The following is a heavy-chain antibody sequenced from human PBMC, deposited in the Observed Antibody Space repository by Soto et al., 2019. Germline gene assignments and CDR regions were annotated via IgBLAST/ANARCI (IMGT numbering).Heavy chain of an antibody. Sequence: GESLKISCKGSGYRFTSYWISWVRQMPGKGLEWMGRIDPSDSYTNYSPSFQGHVTISADKSISTAYLQWSSLKASDTAMYYCAYSTVTTDYYYYYGMDVWGQGTTVTAP. D-gene: IGHD4-17*01. V-gene: IGHV5-10-1*01. J-gene: IGHJ6*02. CDR3: AYSTVTTDYYYYYGMDV. CDR2: IDPSDSYT. CDR1: GYRFTSYW.